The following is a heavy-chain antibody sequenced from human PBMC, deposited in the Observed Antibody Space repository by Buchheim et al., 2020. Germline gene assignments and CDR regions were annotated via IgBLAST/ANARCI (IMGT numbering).Heavy chain of an antibody. J-gene: IGHJ4*02. V-gene: IGHV3-48*03. CDR1: GFTFSSYE. Sequence: EVQLVESGGGLVQPGGSLRLSCAASGFTFSSYEMNWVRQAPGKGLECISYISSSGSTIYYADSVKGRFTISRDNAKNLLYLQMNSLRAEDTAVYYCARLAYHYDSSGFDYWGQGTL. CDR2: ISSSGSTI. D-gene: IGHD3-22*01. CDR3: ARLAYHYDSSGFDY.